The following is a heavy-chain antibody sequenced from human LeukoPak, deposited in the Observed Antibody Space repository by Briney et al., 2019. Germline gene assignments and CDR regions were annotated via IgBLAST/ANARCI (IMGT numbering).Heavy chain of an antibody. CDR3: ASETGRDAFDI. CDR1: GFTFSSYG. J-gene: IGHJ3*02. Sequence: GRSLRLSCAASGFTFSSYGMHWVRQAPGKGLEWVAVIWYDGSNKYYADSVKGRFTISRDNSKNTLYLQMNSLRAEDTAVYYCASETGRDAFDIWGQGTTVTVSS. CDR2: IWYDGSNK. V-gene: IGHV3-33*01.